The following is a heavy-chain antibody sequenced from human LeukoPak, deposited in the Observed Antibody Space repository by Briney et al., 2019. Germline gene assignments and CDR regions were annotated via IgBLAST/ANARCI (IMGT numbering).Heavy chain of an antibody. Sequence: ASVKVSCKASGGTFSSYTISWVRQAPGQGLEWMGRIIPILGIANYAQKFQGRVTITADKSTSTAYMELSSLRSEDTAVYYCARGGRCSSTSCYTSAEYIQQWGQGTLVTVSS. CDR3: ARGGRCSSTSCYTSAEYIQQ. CDR1: GGTFSSYT. V-gene: IGHV1-69*02. J-gene: IGHJ1*01. D-gene: IGHD2-2*02. CDR2: IIPILGIA.